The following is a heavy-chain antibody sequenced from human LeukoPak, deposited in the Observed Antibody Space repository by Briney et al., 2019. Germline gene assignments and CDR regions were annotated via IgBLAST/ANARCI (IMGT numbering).Heavy chain of an antibody. CDR2: IYYSGST. CDR3: ARHGRSYGSYYYYYMDV. CDR1: GGSISSSSYY. J-gene: IGHJ6*03. Sequence: SETLSLTCTVSGGSISSSSYYWGWIRQPPGKGLEWIGSIYYSGSTYYNPSLKSRVTISVDTSKNQFSLKLSSVTAADTAVYYCARHGRSYGSYYYYYMDVWGEGTTVTVSS. V-gene: IGHV4-39*01. D-gene: IGHD5-18*01.